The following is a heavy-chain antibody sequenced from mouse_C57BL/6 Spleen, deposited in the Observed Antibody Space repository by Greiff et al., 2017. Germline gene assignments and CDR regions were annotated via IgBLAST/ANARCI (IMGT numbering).Heavy chain of an antibody. CDR2: IDPETGGT. V-gene: IGHV1-15*01. CDR3: TRSPQLRLKDYYAMDD. Sequence: QVQLQQSGAELVRPGASVTLSCKASGYTFTDYEMHWVKQTPVHGLEWIGAIDPETGGTAYNQKFKGKAILTADKSSSTAYMELRSLTSEDSAVYYCTRSPQLRLKDYYAMDDWGQGITVTVSS. CDR1: GYTFTDYE. D-gene: IGHD3-2*02. J-gene: IGHJ4*01.